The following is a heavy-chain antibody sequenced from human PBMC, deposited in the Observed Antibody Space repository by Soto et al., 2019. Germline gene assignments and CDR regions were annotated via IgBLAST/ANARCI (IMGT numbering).Heavy chain of an antibody. Sequence: PSDTLSLTCTVSGGSISSGGYYWSWIRQHPGKGLEWIGYIYYSGSTYYNPSLTSRVTISVDTSKNPFSLKLSSVTAADTAVYYCGRDRALAFDPWGQGTLVTVSS. CDR2: IYYSGST. J-gene: IGHJ5*02. V-gene: IGHV4-31*03. CDR1: GGSISSGGYY. CDR3: GRDRALAFDP.